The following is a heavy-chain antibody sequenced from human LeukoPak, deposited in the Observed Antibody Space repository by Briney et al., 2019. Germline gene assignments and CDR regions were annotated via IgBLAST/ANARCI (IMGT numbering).Heavy chain of an antibody. CDR2: IKQDGSEK. D-gene: IGHD6-13*01. V-gene: IGHV3-7*01. CDR3: AREQLGSWYGPIDY. J-gene: IGHJ4*02. CDR1: GFTFSSYW. Sequence: GGSLRLSCAASGFTFSSYWMSWVRQAPGKGLEWVANIKQDGSEKYYVDSVKGRFTISRDNSKNTLYLQMNSLRAEDTAVYYCAREQLGSWYGPIDYWGQGTLVTVSS.